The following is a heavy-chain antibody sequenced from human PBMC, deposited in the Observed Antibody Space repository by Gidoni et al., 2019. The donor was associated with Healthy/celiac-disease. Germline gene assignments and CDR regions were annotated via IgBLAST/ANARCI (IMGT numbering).Heavy chain of an antibody. CDR3: ARVFPPMRYYDSSGYYYFDY. CDR2: IWYDGSNK. D-gene: IGHD3-22*01. J-gene: IGHJ4*02. V-gene: IGHV3-33*01. CDR1: GFTVSSEG. Sequence: QVQRVESGGGVVQPGGSLRRSCAAPGFTVSSEGLQGVRQAPGKGREWVAVIWYDGSNKYYADSVKGRFTISRDNSKNTLYLQMNSLRAEDTAVYYCARVFPPMRYYDSSGYYYFDYWGQGTLVTVSS.